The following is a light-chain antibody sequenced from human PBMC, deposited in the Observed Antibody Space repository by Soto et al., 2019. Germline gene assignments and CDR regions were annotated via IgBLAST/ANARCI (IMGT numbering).Light chain of an antibody. CDR1: QRLPSDY. V-gene: IGKV3-20*01. Sequence: DIVLTQSPGTLSLSPGERATLSCRASQRLPSDYLAWYQQKPGQAPRLLIYVASSRAAGIPDRFSGSGSGTDFTLSISRLEPEDFAVYYCQQSFTSLYTFGQGLKVDIK. CDR2: VAS. CDR3: QQSFTSLYT. J-gene: IGKJ2*01.